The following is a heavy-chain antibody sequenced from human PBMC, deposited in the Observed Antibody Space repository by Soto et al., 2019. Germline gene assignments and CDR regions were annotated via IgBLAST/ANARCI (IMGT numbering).Heavy chain of an antibody. Sequence: PSETLSLTCTVSGGSISSGGYYWSWIRQHPGKGLEWIGYIYYSGSTYYNPSLKSRVTISVDTSKNQFSLKLSSVTAADTAVYYCARDTLKSYCSGGSCYTQRWFDPWGQGTLVTVSS. CDR1: GGSISSGGYY. CDR2: IYYSGST. CDR3: ARDTLKSYCSGGSCYTQRWFDP. D-gene: IGHD2-15*01. V-gene: IGHV4-31*03. J-gene: IGHJ5*02.